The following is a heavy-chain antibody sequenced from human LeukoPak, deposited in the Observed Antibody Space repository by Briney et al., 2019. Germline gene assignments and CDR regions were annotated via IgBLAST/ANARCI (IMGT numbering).Heavy chain of an antibody. J-gene: IGHJ5*02. D-gene: IGHD3-3*01. Sequence: PSETLSLTCTVSGYSISSGYYWGWIRQPPGKGLEGIGSIYHSGSTYYNPSLKSRVTISVDTSKNQFSLKLSSVTAADTAVYYCAKTEYDLRFLEARHLEWFDPWGQGTLVTVSS. CDR1: GYSISSGYY. CDR2: IYHSGST. CDR3: AKTEYDLRFLEARHLEWFDP. V-gene: IGHV4-38-2*02.